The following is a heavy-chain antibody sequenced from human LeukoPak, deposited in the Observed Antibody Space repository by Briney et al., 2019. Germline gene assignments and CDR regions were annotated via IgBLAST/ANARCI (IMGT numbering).Heavy chain of an antibody. CDR3: ARVMVGYYDSSGYYYFDY. Sequence: SETLSLXCTVSGGSISSGSYYWSWIRQPAGKGLEWIGRIYTSGSTNYNPSLKSRVTISVDTSKNQFSLKLSSVTAADTAVYYCARVMVGYYDSSGYYYFDYWGQGTLVTVSS. CDR2: IYTSGST. D-gene: IGHD3-22*01. V-gene: IGHV4-61*02. CDR1: GGSISSGSYY. J-gene: IGHJ4*02.